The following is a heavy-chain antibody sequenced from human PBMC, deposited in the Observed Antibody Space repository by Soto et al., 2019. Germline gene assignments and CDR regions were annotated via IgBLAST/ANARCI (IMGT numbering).Heavy chain of an antibody. J-gene: IGHJ4*02. CDR1: GGTFSSYA. CDR3: ARDRQAVQIDY. D-gene: IGHD1-1*01. CDR2: IIPIFGTA. V-gene: IGHV1-69*13. Sequence: SVKVSCKASGGTFSSYAISWVRQAPGQGLEWMGGIIPIFGTANYAQKFQGRVTITADASTSTAYMELRSLRSDDTAVYYCARDRQAVQIDYWGQGTLVTVSS.